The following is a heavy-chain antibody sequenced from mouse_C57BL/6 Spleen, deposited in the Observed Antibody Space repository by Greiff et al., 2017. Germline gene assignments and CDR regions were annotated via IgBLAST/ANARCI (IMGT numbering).Heavy chain of an antibody. CDR3: ARQSTTVVPYAMDY. CDR2: IRGGGGNT. D-gene: IGHD1-1*01. Sequence: EVKLVESGGGLVKPGGSLKLSCAASGFTFSSYTMSWVRQTPAKRLEWVATIRGGGGNTYYPDSVKGRFTISRANAKNTLYLQMSSLRSEDTALYYCARQSTTVVPYAMDYWGQGTSVTVSS. V-gene: IGHV5-9*01. CDR1: GFTFSSYT. J-gene: IGHJ4*01.